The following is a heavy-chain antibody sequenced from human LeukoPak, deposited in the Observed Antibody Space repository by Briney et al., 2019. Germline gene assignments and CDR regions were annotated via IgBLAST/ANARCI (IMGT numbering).Heavy chain of an antibody. CDR1: GYTLTELS. Sequence: GASVKVSCKVSGYTLTELSMHWVRQAPGKGLEWMGGFDPEDGEIIYAQKFQGRVTMTEDTSTDTAYMELSSLRSEGTAVYYCASDCSSTSCRPGYFDYWGQGTLVTVSS. V-gene: IGHV1-24*01. CDR2: FDPEDGEI. D-gene: IGHD2-2*01. CDR3: ASDCSSTSCRPGYFDY. J-gene: IGHJ4*02.